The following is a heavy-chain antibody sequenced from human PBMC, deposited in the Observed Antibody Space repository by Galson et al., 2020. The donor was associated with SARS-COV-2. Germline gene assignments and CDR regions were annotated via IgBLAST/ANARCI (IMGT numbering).Heavy chain of an antibody. CDR1: GSSISSGGYY. V-gene: IGHV4-31*03. Sequence: SETLSLTCTVSGSSISSGGYYWSWLRQHPGKGLEWIGYIYYSGSTYYNPSLKSRVTISVDTSKNQFSLKLSSVTAADTAVYYCARMITMIVVNAFDIWGQGTMVTVSS. D-gene: IGHD3-22*01. CDR2: IYYSGST. J-gene: IGHJ3*02. CDR3: ARMITMIVVNAFDI.